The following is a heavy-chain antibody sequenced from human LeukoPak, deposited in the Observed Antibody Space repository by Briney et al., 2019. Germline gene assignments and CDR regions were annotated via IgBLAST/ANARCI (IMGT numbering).Heavy chain of an antibody. CDR3: PRVRGGSGSSYAADAFDS. CDR2: IYNDGSST. V-gene: IGHV3-74*01. D-gene: IGHD1-26*01. CDR1: GFTFSNYW. J-gene: IGHJ3*02. Sequence: TGGSLRLSCAASGFTFSNYWMRWVRQAAGKGLVWVSRIYNDGSSTSYADSVKGRFPISRDNPKSTLHLQMHSLRAEDTADHYCPRVRGGSGSSYAADAFDSWGQATMVTVSS.